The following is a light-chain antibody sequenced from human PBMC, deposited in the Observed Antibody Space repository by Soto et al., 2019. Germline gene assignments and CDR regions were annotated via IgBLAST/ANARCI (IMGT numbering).Light chain of an antibody. J-gene: IGKJ1*01. Sequence: EIVLTQSPVTLSLSPVERATLSCRASQSVSSSYLAWYQQKPGQAPRLLIYGASSRATGIPDRFSGSGSGTDFTLTISRLEPEDFAVYYCQQYGSSSWTCGQGNKGDIK. V-gene: IGKV3-20*01. CDR1: QSVSSSY. CDR3: QQYGSSSWT. CDR2: GAS.